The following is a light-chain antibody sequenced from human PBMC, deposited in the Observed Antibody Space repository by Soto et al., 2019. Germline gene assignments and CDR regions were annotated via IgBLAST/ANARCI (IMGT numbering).Light chain of an antibody. CDR2: AAS. Sequence: DIQMTQSPSSLSASVGDRVTITCRASQSISSYLNWYQQKPGKAPKLLIYAASSLQSGVPSRFSGSGSGTDSTLTISSLQPEDFATYYCQQSYSTLGAFGGGTKVDIK. J-gene: IGKJ4*01. V-gene: IGKV1-39*01. CDR1: QSISSY. CDR3: QQSYSTLGA.